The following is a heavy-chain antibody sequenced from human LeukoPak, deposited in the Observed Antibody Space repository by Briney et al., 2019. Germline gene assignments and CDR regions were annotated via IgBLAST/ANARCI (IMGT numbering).Heavy chain of an antibody. D-gene: IGHD2/OR15-2a*01. V-gene: IGHV3-23*01. J-gene: IGHJ4*02. Sequence: GGSLRLSCAASGFTFSSYGMSWVRQAPGKGLEWVSAISGSGGSTYYADSVKGRFTISRDNSKNTLYLQMNSLRAEDTAVYYCAKYRREGILSRTLLDYWGQGTLVTVSS. CDR3: AKYRREGILSRTLLDY. CDR2: ISGSGGST. CDR1: GFTFSSYG.